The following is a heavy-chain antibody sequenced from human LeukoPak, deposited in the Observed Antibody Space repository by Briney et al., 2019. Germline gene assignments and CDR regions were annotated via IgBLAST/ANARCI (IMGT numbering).Heavy chain of an antibody. D-gene: IGHD3-22*01. V-gene: IGHV1-8*01. CDR2: MNPNSGNT. CDR1: GYTPTSYD. CDR3: ARDWVAKGSSGLFDY. Sequence: GASGKVSCKASGYTPTSYDINWVRQVTGQGLGWMGWMNPNSGNTGYAQKFQGRVTMTRDTFISTAYMELSRLRSDDTAVYYCARDWVAKGSSGLFDYWGQGTLVTVSS. J-gene: IGHJ4*02.